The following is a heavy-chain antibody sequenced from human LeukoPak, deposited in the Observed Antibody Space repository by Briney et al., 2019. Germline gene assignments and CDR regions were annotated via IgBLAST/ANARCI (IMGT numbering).Heavy chain of an antibody. J-gene: IGHJ6*03. CDR3: AREPVELGIIARPTYYYYYMDV. CDR1: GYTFTGYY. CDR2: INPNSGGT. Sequence: ASVKVSCKASGYTFTGYYMHWVRQAPGQGLEWMGWINPNSGGTNYAQKFQGRVTMTRDTSISTAYMELSRLRSDDTAVYYCAREPVELGIIARPTYYYYYMDVWGKGTTVTISS. V-gene: IGHV1-2*02. D-gene: IGHD7-27*01.